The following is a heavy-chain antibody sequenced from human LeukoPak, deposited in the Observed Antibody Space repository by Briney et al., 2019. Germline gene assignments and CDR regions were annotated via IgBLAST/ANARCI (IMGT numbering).Heavy chain of an antibody. V-gene: IGHV4-4*02. CDR2: IYHSGST. D-gene: IGHD3-10*01. Sequence: SETLSLTCAVSGGSLSSSNWWSGGRQPPGKGLKCIREIYHSGSTSYTPSLKSRVTISVDKSKNLFSLNLSSVSAADTDVYYCAIIMVRGVYWGQGTLVTVSS. J-gene: IGHJ4*02. CDR1: GGSLSSSNW. CDR3: AIIMVRGVY.